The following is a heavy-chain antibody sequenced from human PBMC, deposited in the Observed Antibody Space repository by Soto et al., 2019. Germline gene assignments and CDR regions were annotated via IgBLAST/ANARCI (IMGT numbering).Heavy chain of an antibody. J-gene: IGHJ4*02. CDR2: ISANNGIT. V-gene: IGHV1-18*01. D-gene: IGHD3-16*01. Sequence: ASVKVSCKASGGTFSSYTISWVRQAPGQGLEWMGRISANNGITNYAQKLQGRVTMTTDKSTSTANMELRSLRSDDTAVYYCARVRGVYYFDYWGQGTLVTVSS. CDR1: GGTFSSYT. CDR3: ARVRGVYYFDY.